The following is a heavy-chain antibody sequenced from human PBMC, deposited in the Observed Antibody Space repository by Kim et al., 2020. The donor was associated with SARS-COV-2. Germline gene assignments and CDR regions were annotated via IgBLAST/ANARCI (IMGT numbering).Heavy chain of an antibody. CDR2: IYTSGST. J-gene: IGHJ5*02. CDR1: GGSISSYY. Sequence: SETLSLTCTVSGGSISSYYWSWIRQPAGKGLEWIGRIYTSGSTNYNPSLKSRVTMSVDTSKNQFSLKLSSVTAADTAVYYCARWESSGSLNWFDPWGQGTLVTVSS. V-gene: IGHV4-4*07. D-gene: IGHD1-26*01. CDR3: ARWESSGSLNWFDP.